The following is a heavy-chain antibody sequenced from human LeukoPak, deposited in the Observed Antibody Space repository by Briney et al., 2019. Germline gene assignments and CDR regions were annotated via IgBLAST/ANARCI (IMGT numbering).Heavy chain of an antibody. CDR2: IKSKTDGGTT. D-gene: IGHD1-20*01. V-gene: IGHV3-15*01. CDR1: GFPFSNAW. CDR3: TTPYNWNDFDY. Sequence: GGSLRLSCSASGFPFSNAWMSWVRQAPGKGLEWVGRIKSKTDGGTTDYAAPVKGRFTISRDDSKNTLYLQMNSLKTEDTAVYYCTTPYNWNDFDYWGQGTLVTVSS. J-gene: IGHJ4*02.